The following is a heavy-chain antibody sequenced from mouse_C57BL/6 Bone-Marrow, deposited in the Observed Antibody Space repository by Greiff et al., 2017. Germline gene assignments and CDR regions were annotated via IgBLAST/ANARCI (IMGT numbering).Heavy chain of an antibody. CDR3: ACDGYWYYAMDY. Sequence: VQLVESGAELVKPGASVKISCKASGYAFSSYWMNWVKQRPGKGLEWIGQIYPGDGDTNYNGKFKGKATLTADKSSSTAYMQLSSLTSEDSAVYFCACDGYWYYAMDYWGQGTSVTVAS. CDR2: IYPGDGDT. D-gene: IGHD2-3*01. CDR1: GYAFSSYW. J-gene: IGHJ4*01. V-gene: IGHV1-80*01.